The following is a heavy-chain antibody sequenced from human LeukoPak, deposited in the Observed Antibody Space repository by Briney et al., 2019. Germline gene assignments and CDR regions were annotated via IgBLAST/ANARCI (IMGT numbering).Heavy chain of an antibody. CDR3: ATKYSSSWYGVDY. J-gene: IGHJ4*02. Sequence: GGSPRLSCAASGFTFSSYSMNWVRQAPGKGLEWVSSISSSSSYIYYADSVKGRFTISRDNAKNSLYLQMNSLRAEDTAVYYCATKYSSSWYGVDYWGQGTLVTVSS. V-gene: IGHV3-21*01. CDR1: GFTFSSYS. CDR2: ISSSSSYI. D-gene: IGHD6-13*01.